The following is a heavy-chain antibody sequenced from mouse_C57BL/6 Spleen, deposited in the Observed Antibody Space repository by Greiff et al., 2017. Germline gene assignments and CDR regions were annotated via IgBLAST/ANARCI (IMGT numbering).Heavy chain of an antibody. CDR1: GYTFTSYW. D-gene: IGHD1-1*01. V-gene: IGHV1-69*01. Sequence: QVQLKQSGAELVMPGASVKLSCKASGYTFTSYWMHWVKQRPGQGLEWIGEIDPSDSYTNYNQKFKGKSTLTVDKSSSTAYMQLSSLTSEDSAVYYCARRGFYYGSSRLYFDYWGQGTTLTVSS. CDR2: IDPSDSYT. J-gene: IGHJ2*01. CDR3: ARRGFYYGSSRLYFDY.